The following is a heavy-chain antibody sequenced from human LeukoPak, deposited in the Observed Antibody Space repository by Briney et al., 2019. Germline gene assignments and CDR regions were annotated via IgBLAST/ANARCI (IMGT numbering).Heavy chain of an antibody. CDR1: GFISSSFS. CDR2: ISSTGITT. D-gene: IGHD4-11*01. CDR3: ARDLISGDYTFDY. V-gene: IGHV3-48*02. Sequence: GGSLRLSCAASGFISSSFSMNWVRQAPGKGLEWVSYISSTGITTYYADSVKGRFTVSRDNAKDSLYLQLNSLRDEDTAVYYCARDLISGDYTFDYWGQGALVTVSS. J-gene: IGHJ4*02.